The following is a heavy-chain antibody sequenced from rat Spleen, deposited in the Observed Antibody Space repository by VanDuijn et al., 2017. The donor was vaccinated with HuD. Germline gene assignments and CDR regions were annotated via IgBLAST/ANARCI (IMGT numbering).Heavy chain of an antibody. Sequence: QVQLKESGPGLVQPSQTLSLTCTVSGFSLTSYDMHWVRQPPGKGLEWIAAVSSGGNTYYDSTLKSRLSISRDTSKSQVFLKIYSLQTEDTAIYFWTREGHTMDRATYWFAYWGQGTLVTVSS. V-gene: IGHV2S8*01. CDR2: VSSGGNT. CDR1: GFSLTSYD. D-gene: IGHD1-9*01. CDR3: TREGHTMDRATYWFAY. J-gene: IGHJ3*01.